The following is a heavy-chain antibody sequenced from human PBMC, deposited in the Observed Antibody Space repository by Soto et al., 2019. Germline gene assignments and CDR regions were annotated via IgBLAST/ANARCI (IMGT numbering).Heavy chain of an antibody. CDR2: FIPLFNAA. D-gene: IGHD6-13*01. CDR3: ANVPGIAPDGFYHSYGMDV. Sequence: QLVQSGADVKKPGSSVKVSCKASGGTFSSNVISWVRQAPGQGLEWMGGFIPLFNAAKFAPKFQGRVTITSNRSTSTAYMELRSLTSGDTAVYYCANVPGIAPDGFYHSYGMDVGGQGTTVAVSS. J-gene: IGHJ6*02. CDR1: GGTFSSNV. V-gene: IGHV1-69*06.